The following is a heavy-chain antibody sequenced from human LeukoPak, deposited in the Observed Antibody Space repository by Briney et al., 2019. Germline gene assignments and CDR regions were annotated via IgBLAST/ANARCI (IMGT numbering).Heavy chain of an antibody. CDR3: GKDLLYYDILTGYYHDAFDI. J-gene: IGHJ3*02. CDR1: GFTFSSYA. V-gene: IGHV3-23*01. D-gene: IGHD3-9*01. Sequence: GGSLKLSCAASGFTFSSYAMSWVRQAPGKGLEWVSAISGSGGSTYYADSVKGRFTISRDNSKNTLYLQMNSLRAEDTAVYYCGKDLLYYDILTGYYHDAFDIWGQGTMVTVSS. CDR2: ISGSGGST.